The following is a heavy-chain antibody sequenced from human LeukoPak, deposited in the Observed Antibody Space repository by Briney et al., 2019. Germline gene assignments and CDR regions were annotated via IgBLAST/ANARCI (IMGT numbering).Heavy chain of an antibody. CDR1: GFTFSSYG. J-gene: IGHJ5*02. CDR3: ARAGENGYNWFDP. CDR2: IWYDGSNK. V-gene: IGHV3-33*01. Sequence: GGSLRLSCAASGFTFSSYGMHWVRQAPGKGLEWVAVIWYDGSNKYYADSVKGRFTISRDNSKNTLYLQMNSLRAEDTAVYYCARAGENGYNWFDPWGQGTLVTVSS. D-gene: IGHD3-10*01.